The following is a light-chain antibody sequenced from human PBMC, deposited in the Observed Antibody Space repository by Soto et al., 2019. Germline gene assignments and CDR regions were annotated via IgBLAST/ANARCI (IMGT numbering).Light chain of an antibody. CDR2: GAS. Sequence: EIVLTQSPGTLSLSPGERATLSCRASQSVSSSYLAWYQQKPGQAPRLLIYGASSMATGIPDRFSGSGSGTDFTLTISRLEPEDFAVYYCQPYNNWPLTFGGGTKVESK. CDR3: QPYNNWPLT. J-gene: IGKJ4*01. CDR1: QSVSSSY. V-gene: IGKV3-20*01.